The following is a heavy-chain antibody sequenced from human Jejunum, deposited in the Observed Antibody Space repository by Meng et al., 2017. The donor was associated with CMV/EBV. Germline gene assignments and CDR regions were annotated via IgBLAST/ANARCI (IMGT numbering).Heavy chain of an antibody. V-gene: IGHV4-61*01. J-gene: IGHJ4*02. Sequence: TVSGGSVSSGSSFWSWIRQPPGKGLEWIGYIYYSGSTSYHPSLKSRVTISIDTSNNQLSLKLSSVTAADTAVYYCARRWAVAGLDYWGQGTLVTVSS. CDR3: ARRWAVAGLDY. CDR1: GGSVSSGSSF. D-gene: IGHD6-19*01. CDR2: IYYSGST.